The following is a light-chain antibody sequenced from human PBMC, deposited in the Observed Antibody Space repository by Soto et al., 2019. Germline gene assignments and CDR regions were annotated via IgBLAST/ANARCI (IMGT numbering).Light chain of an antibody. CDR2: GAS. V-gene: IGKV3D-15*01. CDR3: QQSYNTPFT. J-gene: IGKJ3*01. Sequence: EIVMTQSPATLSVSPGERATLSCRASQSVSINLAWYQQKPGQAPRLLIYGASTRATGIPARFSGSGSGTEFTLTISSLQSEDFATYFCQQSYNTPFTFGPGTKMYI. CDR1: QSVSIN.